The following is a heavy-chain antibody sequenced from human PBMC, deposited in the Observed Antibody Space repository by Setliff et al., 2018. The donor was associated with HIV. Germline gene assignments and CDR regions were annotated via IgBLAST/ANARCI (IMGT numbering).Heavy chain of an antibody. CDR3: ARDRRSIFGVDTKNWFDP. J-gene: IGHJ5*02. Sequence: SETLSLTCTISGGSITGYFWSWIRQPPGKGLEWIGYIYYSGSTNYNASLKSRVIISGDTSKKQFSLRLSSVTVADTAVYYCARDRRSIFGVDTKNWFDPWGQGTLVTVSS. D-gene: IGHD3-3*01. CDR1: GGSITGYF. V-gene: IGHV4-59*12. CDR2: IYYSGST.